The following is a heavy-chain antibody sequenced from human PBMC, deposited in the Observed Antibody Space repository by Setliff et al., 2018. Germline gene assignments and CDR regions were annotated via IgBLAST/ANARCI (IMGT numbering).Heavy chain of an antibody. D-gene: IGHD1-1*01. V-gene: IGHV1-46*01. CDR2: INPGGGST. CDR1: GYTFTNHY. Sequence: ASVKVSCKASGYTFTNHYMHWVRQAPGQGLEWMGMINPGGGSTTYAQKFQGRVTMTRDTSTGTVYMELSSLRTEDTAVYYCARGQWGTGTPESFDIWGQGTMVTVSS. J-gene: IGHJ3*02. CDR3: ARGQWGTGTPESFDI.